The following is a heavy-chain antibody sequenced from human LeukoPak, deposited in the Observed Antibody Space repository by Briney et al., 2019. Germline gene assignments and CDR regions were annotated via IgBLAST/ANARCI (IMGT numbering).Heavy chain of an antibody. Sequence: GGSLRLSCAASGFTFSSYGMHWVRQAPGKGLEWVAVISYDGSNKYYADSVKGRFTISRDNSKNTLYPQMNSLRAEDTAVYYCAEDDWQLAHPAAYYYYYYGMDVWGQGTTVTVSS. CDR3: AEDDWQLAHPAAYYYYYYGMDV. CDR2: ISYDGSNK. CDR1: GFTFSSYG. D-gene: IGHD6-6*01. V-gene: IGHV3-30*18. J-gene: IGHJ6*02.